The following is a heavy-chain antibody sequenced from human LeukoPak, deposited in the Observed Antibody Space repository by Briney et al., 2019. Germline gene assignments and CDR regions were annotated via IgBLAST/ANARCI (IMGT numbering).Heavy chain of an antibody. CDR3: AKGKYYYDTELDY. CDR1: GFTFTDYY. D-gene: IGHD3-22*01. Sequence: GSLRLSCAASGFTFTDYYMSWIRQAPGKGLEWVSYISSRGGTIYYADSVKGRFTISRDNSKNTLYLQMNSLRAEDTAVYYCAKGKYYYDTELDYWGQGTLVIVSS. J-gene: IGHJ4*02. CDR2: ISSRGGTI. V-gene: IGHV3-11*01.